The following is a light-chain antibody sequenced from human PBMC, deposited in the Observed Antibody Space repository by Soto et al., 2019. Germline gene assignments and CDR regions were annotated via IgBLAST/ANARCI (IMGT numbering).Light chain of an antibody. Sequence: DIQMTQPPSTLSASVGDRVTITCRASTSVNDWLAWYQQKPGRPPKLLIYHASNLQSGVPSRFSGSESGTEFSLTISSLQLDDFATYYCQQYNIYSWAFSQVTKVDVK. CDR3: QQYNIYSWA. V-gene: IGKV1-5*01. J-gene: IGKJ1*01. CDR2: HAS. CDR1: TSVNDW.